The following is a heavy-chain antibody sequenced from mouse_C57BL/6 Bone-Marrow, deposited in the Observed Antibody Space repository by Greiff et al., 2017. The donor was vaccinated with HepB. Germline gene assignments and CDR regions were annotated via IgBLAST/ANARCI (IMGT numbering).Heavy chain of an antibody. CDR3: ARHGYYGSSYRYFDV. V-gene: IGHV5-15*01. Sequence: DVMLVESGGGLVQPGGSLKLSCAASGFTFSDYGMAWVRQAPRKGPEWVAFISNLAYSIYYADTVTGRFTISRENAKNTLYLEMSSLRSEDTAMYYCARHGYYGSSYRYFDVWGTGTTVTVSS. D-gene: IGHD1-1*01. CDR1: GFTFSDYG. CDR2: ISNLAYSI. J-gene: IGHJ1*03.